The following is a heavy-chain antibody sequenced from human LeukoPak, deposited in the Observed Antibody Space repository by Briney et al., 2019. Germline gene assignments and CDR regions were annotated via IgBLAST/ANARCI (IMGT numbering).Heavy chain of an antibody. CDR1: GFTFSSYW. Sequence: PGGSLRLSCAASGFTFSSYWMSWVRQAPGERLEWGAIMSQDGSERYYVDSVKGRFTISRDNTKNSLYLQMNSLRAEDTAVYYCARAAAAGTVDYWGQGTLVSVSS. CDR3: ARAAAAGTVDY. J-gene: IGHJ4*02. V-gene: IGHV3-7*05. D-gene: IGHD6-13*01. CDR2: MSQDGSER.